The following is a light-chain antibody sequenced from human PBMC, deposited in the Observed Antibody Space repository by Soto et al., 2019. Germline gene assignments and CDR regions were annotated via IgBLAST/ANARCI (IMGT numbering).Light chain of an antibody. Sequence: DIVLTQSPATLSLSPGERATLSCRASQSVSSYLAWYQQKPGQAPRLLIYDASNRATGIPARFSGSGCVTDFALTISSLEREDFAVYYCQQRSNWPMYTFGQGTKVDIK. CDR1: QSVSSY. CDR3: QQRSNWPMYT. J-gene: IGKJ2*01. CDR2: DAS. V-gene: IGKV3-11*01.